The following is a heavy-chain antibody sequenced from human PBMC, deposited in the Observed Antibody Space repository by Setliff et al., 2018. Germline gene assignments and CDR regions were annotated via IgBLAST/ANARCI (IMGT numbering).Heavy chain of an antibody. CDR2: IYHDGNS. CDR3: ARHDARGYYYYMDV. D-gene: IGHD3-10*01. J-gene: IGHJ6*03. Sequence: PSETLSLTCAVSGVSINSLSWWSWVRQSPGKGLEWIGEIYHDGNSNFNPSVHYNPSLKSRVTISIDKSKNQFSLKLTSVTAADTAVYYCARHDARGYYYYMDVWGEGTTVTVSS. CDR1: GVSINSLSW. V-gene: IGHV4-4*02.